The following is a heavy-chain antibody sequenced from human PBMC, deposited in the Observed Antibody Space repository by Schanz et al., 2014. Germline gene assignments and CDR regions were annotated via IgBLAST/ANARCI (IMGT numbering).Heavy chain of an antibody. J-gene: IGHJ4*02. CDR1: GFTFSSYG. V-gene: IGHV3-NL1*01. Sequence: QVQLVESGGGVVQFGRSLRLSCVASGFTFSSYGMHWVRQAPGKGLEWVSAISGSGGSTYYADSVKGRFTISRDNSKNTLYLQMNSLRADDTAVYFCARAHGNNWYGKGLDYWGQGTQVTVSS. CDR2: ISGSGGST. D-gene: IGHD1-1*01. CDR3: ARAHGNNWYGKGLDY.